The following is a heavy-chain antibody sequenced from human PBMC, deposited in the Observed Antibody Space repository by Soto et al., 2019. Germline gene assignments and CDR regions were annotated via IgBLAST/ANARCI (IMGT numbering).Heavy chain of an antibody. CDR1: GFTFSSYG. Sequence: QVQLVESGGGVVQPGRSLRLSCAASGFTFSSYGMHWVRQAPGKGLEWVAVISYDGSNKYYADSVKGRFTISRDNSKNTLYLQMNSLRAEETAVYCCAKDVLRFLEWLAFYGMDVWGQGTTVTVSS. J-gene: IGHJ6*02. CDR3: AKDVLRFLEWLAFYGMDV. V-gene: IGHV3-30*18. D-gene: IGHD3-3*01. CDR2: ISYDGSNK.